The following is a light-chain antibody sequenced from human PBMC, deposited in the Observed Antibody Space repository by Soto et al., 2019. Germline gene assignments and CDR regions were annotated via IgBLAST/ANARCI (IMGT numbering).Light chain of an antibody. V-gene: IGKV2-30*01. Sequence: VMTQSPVSLPVTLGQPASISCRSSQSLVYSDGDTFLNWFQQRPGQSPRRLIYKVSKRDSGVPARFSGSGPGTDFTLEISSVEAGAVGVYYCMEGVQWPITFGGGTKLEI. J-gene: IGKJ4*01. CDR2: KVS. CDR1: QSLVYSDGDTF. CDR3: MEGVQWPIT.